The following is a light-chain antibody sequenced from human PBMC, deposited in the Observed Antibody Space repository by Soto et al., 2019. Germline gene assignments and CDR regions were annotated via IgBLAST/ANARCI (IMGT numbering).Light chain of an antibody. J-gene: IGKJ5*01. Sequence: EIVMTQSPATLSVSPGVRATLSCRASQSVSSNLAWYQQKPGQAPRLLIYGASIRATGIPARFSGSGSWTEFTLIISSLQSEDFAVYYCQQYNTWPPITFGQGTRLEIK. V-gene: IGKV3-15*01. CDR1: QSVSSN. CDR2: GAS. CDR3: QQYNTWPPIT.